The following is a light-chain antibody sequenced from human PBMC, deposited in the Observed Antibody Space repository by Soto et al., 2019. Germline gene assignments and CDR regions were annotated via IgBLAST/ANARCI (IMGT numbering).Light chain of an antibody. V-gene: IGKV4-1*01. CDR3: QQFNNYPVT. CDR1: QSVLYSSNNKNY. CDR2: DAS. Sequence: DIVLTQSPDSLAVSLGERATINCKSSQSVLYSSNNKNYLAWYQQKPGKAPKLLIYDASSLESGVPSRFSGSGSGTDFTLTISSLQPEDFATYYCQQFNNYPVTFGQGTRLEIK. J-gene: IGKJ5*01.